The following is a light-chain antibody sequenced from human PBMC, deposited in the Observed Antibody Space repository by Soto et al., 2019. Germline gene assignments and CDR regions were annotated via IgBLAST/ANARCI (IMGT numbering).Light chain of an antibody. CDR2: DVS. V-gene: IGLV2-14*01. J-gene: IGLJ1*01. CDR1: SSNIGNNA. Sequence: QSVLTHPPSVSEAPRQRVTISCSGSSSNIGNNAVNWYQQHPGKAPKLMIYDVSNRPSGVSNRFSGSKSGNTASLTISGLQAEDEADYYCNSYTASSTYVFGTGTKVTVL. CDR3: NSYTASSTYV.